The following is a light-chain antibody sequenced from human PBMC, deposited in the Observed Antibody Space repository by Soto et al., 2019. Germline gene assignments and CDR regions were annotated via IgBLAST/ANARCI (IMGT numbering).Light chain of an antibody. V-gene: IGLV1-47*01. CDR1: SSNIGNNY. Sequence: QSVLTQPPSASGTPGQRVTISCSGSSSNIGNNYGYWFQQLPGTAPKLLIYRNDQRPSGVPDRFSGSKSGTSAYLAISGLRSEDEADYYCAVWDDSLSGRLFGGGTKLTVL. J-gene: IGLJ3*02. CDR3: AVWDDSLSGRL. CDR2: RND.